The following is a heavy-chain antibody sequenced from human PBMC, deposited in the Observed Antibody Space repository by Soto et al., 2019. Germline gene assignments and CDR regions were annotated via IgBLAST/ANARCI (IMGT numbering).Heavy chain of an antibody. CDR3: ARDYYDSSGYKTVDY. V-gene: IGHV3-33*01. CDR1: GFTFSSYG. CDR2: IWYDGINK. J-gene: IGHJ4*02. D-gene: IGHD3-22*01. Sequence: QVQLVESGGGVVQPGRSLRLSCAASGFTFSSYGMHWVRQAPGKGLEWVALIWYDGINKYHADSVKGRFTFSRDNSKNTLYLQMISLRAEDTAVYYCARDYYDSSGYKTVDYWGQGTLVTVSS.